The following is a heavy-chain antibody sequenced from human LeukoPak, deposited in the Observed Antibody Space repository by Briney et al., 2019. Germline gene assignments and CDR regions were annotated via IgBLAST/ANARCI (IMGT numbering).Heavy chain of an antibody. J-gene: IGHJ4*02. CDR2: IIPIFGTA. V-gene: IGHV1-69*06. D-gene: IGHD6-19*01. CDR3: ARRFHSSGRNYFDY. CDR1: GGTFSSYA. Sequence: ASVKVSCKASGGTFSSYAISWVRQAPGQGLEWMGGIIPIFGTANYAQKFQGRVTITADKSTSTAYMELRSLRSDDTAVYYCARRFHSSGRNYFDYWGQGTLVTVSS.